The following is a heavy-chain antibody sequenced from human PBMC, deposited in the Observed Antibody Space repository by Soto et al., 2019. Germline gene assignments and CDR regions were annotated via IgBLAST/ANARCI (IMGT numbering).Heavy chain of an antibody. CDR3: ARDPSTYYHFWRGYLNYYYYGMDV. D-gene: IGHD3-3*01. Sequence: ASVKVSCKASGYTFTSYGISWVRHAPGQGLEWMGWISAYNGNTNYAQKLQGRVTMTTDTSTSTAYMELRSLRSDDTAVYYCARDPSTYYHFWRGYLNYYYYGMDVWGQGTTVTVSS. V-gene: IGHV1-18*01. CDR1: GYTFTSYG. J-gene: IGHJ6*02. CDR2: ISAYNGNT.